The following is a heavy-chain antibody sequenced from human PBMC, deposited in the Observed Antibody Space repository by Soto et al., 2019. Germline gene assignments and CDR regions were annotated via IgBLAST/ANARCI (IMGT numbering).Heavy chain of an antibody. Sequence: ASVKVSCKASGYTFTSYYMHWVRQAPGQGLEWMGIINPSGGSTSYAQKFQGRVTMTRDTSTSTVYMELSSLRSEDTAVYYCAIIVRALYDFWSGSWFDYGMDVWGQGTTVTVSS. CDR1: GYTFTSYY. CDR2: INPSGGST. CDR3: AIIVRALYDFWSGSWFDYGMDV. J-gene: IGHJ6*02. V-gene: IGHV1-46*01. D-gene: IGHD3-3*01.